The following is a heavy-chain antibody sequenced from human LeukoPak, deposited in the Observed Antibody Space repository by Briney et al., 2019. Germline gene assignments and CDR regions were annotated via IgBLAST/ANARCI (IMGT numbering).Heavy chain of an antibody. J-gene: IGHJ4*02. V-gene: IGHV3-30*04. CDR2: ISYDGSNK. D-gene: IGHD3-22*01. CDR3: ARATNYYYDSSGYALDFDY. Sequence: GGSLRLSCAASGFTFSSCAMHWVRQAPGKGLEWVALISYDGSNKYHADSVKGRFTISRDNSQNTLFLQMNSLRAEDTAVYYCARATNYYYDSSGYALDFDYWGQGTLVTVSS. CDR1: GFTFSSCA.